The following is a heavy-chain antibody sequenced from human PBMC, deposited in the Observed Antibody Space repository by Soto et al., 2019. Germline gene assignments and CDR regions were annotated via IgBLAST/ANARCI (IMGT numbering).Heavy chain of an antibody. J-gene: IGHJ5*02. CDR2: ISYDGSNK. D-gene: IGHD2-15*01. CDR3: ARDIVWTRCSGGSCYPEYNWFDP. Sequence: GGSLKLSCAASGFTFSSYAMHWVRQAPGKGLEWVAVISYDGSNKYYADSVKGRFTISRDNSKNTLYLQMNSLRAEDTAVYYCARDIVWTRCSGGSCYPEYNWFDPWGQGTLVTVSS. CDR1: GFTFSSYA. V-gene: IGHV3-30-3*01.